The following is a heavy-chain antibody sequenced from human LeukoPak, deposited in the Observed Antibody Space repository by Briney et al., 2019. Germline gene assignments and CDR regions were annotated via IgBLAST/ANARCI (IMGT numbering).Heavy chain of an antibody. Sequence: GGSLRLSCAASGFTFSSYSMNWVRQAPGKGLEWVANIKQDVSEKYYVDSVKGRFTISRDNAKNSLYLQMNSLRAEDTAVYYCARGYYDGSGRIFDYWGQGTLVTVSS. D-gene: IGHD3-22*01. J-gene: IGHJ4*02. CDR1: GFTFSSYS. CDR3: ARGYYDGSGRIFDY. CDR2: IKQDVSEK. V-gene: IGHV3-7*01.